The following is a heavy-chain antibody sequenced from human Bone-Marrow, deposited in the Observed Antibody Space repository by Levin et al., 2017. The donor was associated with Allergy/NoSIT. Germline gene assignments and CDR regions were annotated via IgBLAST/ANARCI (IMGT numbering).Heavy chain of an antibody. CDR1: GASITSNNY. CDR3: ARGGYNYAWEP. J-gene: IGHJ4*02. V-gene: IGHV4-4*02. CDR2: IYQSGNT. Sequence: SETLSLTCTVSGASITSNNYWSWVRQSPGRGLEWIGEIYQSGNTDYHPSLKSRFTISLDRSKNQFSLNLTSMTAADTAVYYCARGGYNYAWEPWGQGTLVTVS. D-gene: IGHD5-18*01.